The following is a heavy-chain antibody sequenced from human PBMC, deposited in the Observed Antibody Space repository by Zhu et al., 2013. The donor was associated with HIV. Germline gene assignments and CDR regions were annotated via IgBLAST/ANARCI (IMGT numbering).Heavy chain of an antibody. Sequence: QVQLVQSGAEVKKPGSSVKVSCKASGGTFSSYAISWVRQAPGQGLEWMGGIIPIFGTANYAQKFQGRVTITADKSTSTAYMELSSLRSEDTAVYYCAIPLTYYYDSSGYYLDYWGQGTLVTVSS. CDR2: IIPIFGTA. CDR1: GGTFSSYA. J-gene: IGHJ4*02. V-gene: IGHV1-69*06. CDR3: AIPLTYYYDSSGYYLDY. D-gene: IGHD3-22*01.